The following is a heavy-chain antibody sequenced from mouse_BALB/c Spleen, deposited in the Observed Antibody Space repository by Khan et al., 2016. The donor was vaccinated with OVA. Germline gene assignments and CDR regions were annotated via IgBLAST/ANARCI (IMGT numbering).Heavy chain of an antibody. CDR3: ARRNYFGYTFAY. V-gene: IGHV1-77*01. D-gene: IGHD1-2*01. CDR1: GYTFTDYY. CDR2: ISPGSGDT. J-gene: IGHJ3*01. Sequence: QVRLQQSGAELARPGASVKLSCKASGYTFTDYYINWVKQRTGQGLEWIGEISPGSGDTYYDETFKGKATLTADKSSSTVYMQLRRLTAEASAVYFCARRNYFGYTFAYWGQGTLVTVSA.